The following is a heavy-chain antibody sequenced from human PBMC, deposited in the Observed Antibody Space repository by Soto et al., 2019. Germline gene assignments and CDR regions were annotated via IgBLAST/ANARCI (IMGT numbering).Heavy chain of an antibody. D-gene: IGHD6-19*01. J-gene: IGHJ4*02. Sequence: QVQLQQWGAGLLKPSETLSLTCAVYGGSFSGYYWSWIRQPPGKGLEWIGEINHSGSTNYNPSLKSRVTISVDTSKNQFSLKLSSVTAADTAVYYCARGGIAVAVSYWGQGTLVTVSS. CDR3: ARGGIAVAVSY. CDR2: INHSGST. CDR1: GGSFSGYY. V-gene: IGHV4-34*01.